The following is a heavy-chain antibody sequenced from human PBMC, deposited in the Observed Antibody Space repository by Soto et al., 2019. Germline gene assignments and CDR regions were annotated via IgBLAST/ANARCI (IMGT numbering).Heavy chain of an antibody. J-gene: IGHJ6*02. CDR3: ARGVYYDSSGYPFAPNPPYGMDV. D-gene: IGHD3-22*01. CDR2: ISAYNGNT. CDR1: GYTFTSYG. Sequence: GASVKVSCKASGYTFTSYGISWVRQAPGQGLEWMGWISAYNGNTNYAQKLQGRVTMTTDTSTSTAYMELRSLRSDDTAVYYCARGVYYDSSGYPFAPNPPYGMDVWGQGTTVTVLL. V-gene: IGHV1-18*01.